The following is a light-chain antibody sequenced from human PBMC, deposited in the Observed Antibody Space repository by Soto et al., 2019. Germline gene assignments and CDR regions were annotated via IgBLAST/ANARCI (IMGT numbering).Light chain of an antibody. V-gene: IGLV1-40*01. Sequence: QSVLTQPPSVSRAPGQRVTISCTGSSSNIRAGYDVHWYQQLPGTAPKLLIYGNSNRPSGVPDRFSGSKSGTSASLAITGLQAEDEADYFGQAYDRSLSDHVFGTGTKVTVL. J-gene: IGLJ1*01. CDR1: SSNIRAGYD. CDR3: QAYDRSLSDHV. CDR2: GNS.